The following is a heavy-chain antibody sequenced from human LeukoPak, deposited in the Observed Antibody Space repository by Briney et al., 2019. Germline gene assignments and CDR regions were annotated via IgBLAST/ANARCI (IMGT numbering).Heavy chain of an antibody. CDR1: GGSISSYY. V-gene: IGHV4-59*08. D-gene: IGHD2-15*01. J-gene: IGHJ3*02. CDR3: ARHSIIGGTEYAFDI. Sequence: PSETLSLTCTVSGGSISSYYWSWIRQPPGKGLEWIGYIYYSGSTNYSPSLKSRVTISVDTSKNQFSLKLSSVTAADTAVYYCARHSIIGGTEYAFDIWGQGTMVSVSS. CDR2: IYYSGST.